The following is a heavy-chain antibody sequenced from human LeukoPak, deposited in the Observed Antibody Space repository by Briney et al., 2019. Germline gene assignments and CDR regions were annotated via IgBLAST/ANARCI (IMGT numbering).Heavy chain of an antibody. D-gene: IGHD2-21*02. Sequence: ASVKVSCKASGYAFTGYYMHWVRQAPGQGLEWMGRINPNSGATNYAQKFQGRVTMTRDTSISTAYMELTTLRSDDTAVYYCAKSIEYCGADCYGYFDLWGRGTLVTVSS. CDR3: AKSIEYCGADCYGYFDL. J-gene: IGHJ2*01. V-gene: IGHV1-2*06. CDR1: GYAFTGYY. CDR2: INPNSGAT.